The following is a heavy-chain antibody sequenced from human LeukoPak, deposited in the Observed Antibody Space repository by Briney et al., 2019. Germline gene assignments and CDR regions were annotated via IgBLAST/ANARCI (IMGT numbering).Heavy chain of an antibody. CDR3: VRDRNALQVLDY. CDR1: GFTFSNFG. J-gene: IGHJ4*02. CDR2: IWYDGSEK. Sequence: PGRSLRLSCAASGFTFSNFGMHWVRQAPGKGLEWVAVIWYDGSEKYYADSVKGRFTISRDNSKNMLYLQTNSLRAEDTAVYYCVRDRNALQVLDYWGQGTVVTVSS. V-gene: IGHV3-33*01. D-gene: IGHD3-3*01.